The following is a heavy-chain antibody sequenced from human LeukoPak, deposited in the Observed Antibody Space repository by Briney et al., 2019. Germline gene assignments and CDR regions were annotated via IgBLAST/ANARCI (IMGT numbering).Heavy chain of an antibody. J-gene: IGHJ4*02. V-gene: IGHV1-18*01. D-gene: IGHD6-19*01. CDR3: ARDGKHSSGWYAYSEFNY. CDR2: ISAYNGNT. Sequence: ASVKVSCKASGYTFTSYGISWVRRAPGQGLEWMGWISAYNGNTNYAQKLQGRVTMTADTSTSTAYMELRSLRSDDTAVYYCARDGKHSSGWYAYSEFNYWGQGTLVTVSS. CDR1: GYTFTSYG.